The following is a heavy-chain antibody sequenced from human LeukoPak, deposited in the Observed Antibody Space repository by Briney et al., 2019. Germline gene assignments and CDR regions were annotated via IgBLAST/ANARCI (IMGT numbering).Heavy chain of an antibody. D-gene: IGHD2-15*01. CDR1: GGSISSYY. CDR2: INTSGST. J-gene: IGHJ2*01. Sequence: SETLSLTCTVSGGSISSYYWSWIRQPAGKGLEWIGRINTSGSTNYNPSLKSRVTMSVDTSKNQFSLKLSPVTAADTAVYYCTRDMAATVWYFDLWGRGTLVTVSS. V-gene: IGHV4-4*07. CDR3: TRDMAATVWYFDL.